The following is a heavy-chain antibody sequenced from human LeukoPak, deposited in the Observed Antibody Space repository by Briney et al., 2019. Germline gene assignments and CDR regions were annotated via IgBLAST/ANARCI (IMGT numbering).Heavy chain of an antibody. CDR1: GFTFSSYA. Sequence: GGSLRLSCAASGFTFSSYAMSWVRQAPGKGLEWVSAISGSGGSTYYADSVKGRFTISRDNSKNTLYLQMNSLRAEATAVYYCARGDGYNSFFGYWDQGTLVTVSS. J-gene: IGHJ4*02. CDR2: ISGSGGST. CDR3: ARGDGYNSFFGY. V-gene: IGHV3-23*01. D-gene: IGHD5-24*01.